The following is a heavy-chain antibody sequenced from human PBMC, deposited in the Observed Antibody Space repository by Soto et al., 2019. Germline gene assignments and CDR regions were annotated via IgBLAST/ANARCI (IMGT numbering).Heavy chain of an antibody. V-gene: IGHV4-31*03. D-gene: IGHD1-26*01. CDR2: ISSSGNS. CDR1: GDSISSGTHY. CDR3: AGRHRSSYNYFDS. Sequence: SETLSLTCTVSGDSISSGTHYWNWIRQHPGKGLEWIGYISSSGNSYYSPSLKSRVFMSVDTSKNLFSLKLSSVTAPDTAIYYYAGRHRSSYNYFDSWGQGTQVTVSS. J-gene: IGHJ4*02.